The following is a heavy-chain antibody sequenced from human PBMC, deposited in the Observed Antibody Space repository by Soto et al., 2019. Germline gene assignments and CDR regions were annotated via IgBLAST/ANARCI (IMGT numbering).Heavy chain of an antibody. CDR3: ARRYGENFDY. CDR1: GGSISSYY. V-gene: IGHV4-59*01. CDR2: IYYSGST. Sequence: QVQLQESGPGLVKPSETLSLTCTVSGGSISSYYLIWIRQPTGRGLEWIGYIYYSGSTNDNPYLKRRVTRSVDTSKKQFSLKLTSLTAEDTAGDYCARRYGENFDYWGQGTLVTVSS. D-gene: IGHD2-21*01. J-gene: IGHJ4*02.